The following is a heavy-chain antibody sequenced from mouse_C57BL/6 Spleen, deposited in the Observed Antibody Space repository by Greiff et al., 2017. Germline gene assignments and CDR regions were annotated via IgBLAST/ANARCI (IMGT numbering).Heavy chain of an antibody. D-gene: IGHD1-1*01. CDR2: IDPEDGET. J-gene: IGHJ1*03. V-gene: IGHV14-2*01. CDR1: GFNIKDYY. CDR3: AHDYGSSLDWYCDV. Sequence: EVQLQESGAELVKPGASVKLSCTASGFNIKDYYMHWVKQRPEQGLEWIGRIDPEDGETKYAPKFQGKATIPADTSSNTAYLQLSSLTSEDTAVYYCAHDYGSSLDWYCDVWGTGTTVTVSS.